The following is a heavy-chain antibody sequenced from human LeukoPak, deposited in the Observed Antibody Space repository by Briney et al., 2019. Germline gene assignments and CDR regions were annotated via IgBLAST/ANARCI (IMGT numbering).Heavy chain of an antibody. CDR2: TYYRAKWYT. D-gene: IGHD1-14*01. Sequence: SGPGLVKPSQTLSLTCVISGDSVSSNTAAWNWIRQSPSRGLEWLGRTYYRAKWYTDYAESVKSRIPITPDTSKNQLSLLLTSVTPEDTAVYYCTRDQGTIDPWGQGALVTVSS. V-gene: IGHV6-1*01. CDR1: GDSVSSNTAA. J-gene: IGHJ5*02. CDR3: TRDQGTIDP.